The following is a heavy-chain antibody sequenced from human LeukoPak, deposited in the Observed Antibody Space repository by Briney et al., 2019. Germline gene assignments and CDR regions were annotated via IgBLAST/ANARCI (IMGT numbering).Heavy chain of an antibody. CDR3: ARYIPSCGGNCNDGFDI. CDR1: GITLSDFW. CDR2: LYSGGDT. J-gene: IGHJ3*02. V-gene: IGHV3-53*05. D-gene: IGHD2-21*01. Sequence: GGSLRLSCAASGITLSDFWFSWVRQAPGKGLEWVSVLYSGGDTYYADSVKGRFTISRDNSKNTLYLQLNTLRAEDTAVYYCARYIPSCGGNCNDGFDIWGQGTMVIVSS.